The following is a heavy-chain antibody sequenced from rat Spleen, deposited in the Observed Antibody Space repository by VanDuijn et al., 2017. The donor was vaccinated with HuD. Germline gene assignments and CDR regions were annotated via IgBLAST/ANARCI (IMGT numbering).Heavy chain of an antibody. CDR2: INKDSSIK. CDR1: GFNFNDYW. J-gene: IGHJ4*01. CDR3: TRPYNYGGPLDA. V-gene: IGHV4-2*01. Sequence: EVKLVESGGGLVQPGRSLKLSCAASGFNFNDYWMGWVRQAPGKGLEWIGEINKDSSIKKYIPSLKDKFTISRDNAQNTLYLQMSKLGSEDTAIYYCTRPYNYGGPLDAWGQGASVTVSS. D-gene: IGHD1-11*01.